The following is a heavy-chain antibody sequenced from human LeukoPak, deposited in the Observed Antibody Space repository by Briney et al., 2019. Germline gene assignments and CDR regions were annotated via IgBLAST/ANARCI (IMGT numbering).Heavy chain of an antibody. Sequence: GGSLRLFCAASGFTVSDYSMSWVRQAPGKGLEWVSAISGSGSYTDYADSVKGRFTISKDLSKNTLYMRVSSLRAEDTAVYFCAKRRYDSSGHFDSWGQGTLVTVSS. J-gene: IGHJ4*02. V-gene: IGHV3-23*01. CDR2: ISGSGSYT. CDR3: AKRRYDSSGHFDS. D-gene: IGHD3-22*01. CDR1: GFTVSDYS.